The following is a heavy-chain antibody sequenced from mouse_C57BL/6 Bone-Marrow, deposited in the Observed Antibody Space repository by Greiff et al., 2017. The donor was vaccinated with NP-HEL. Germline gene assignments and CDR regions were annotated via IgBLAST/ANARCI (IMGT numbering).Heavy chain of an antibody. CDR1: GYTFTSYW. D-gene: IGHD4-1*01. V-gene: IGHV1-52*01. CDR2: IDPSDSET. J-gene: IGHJ2*01. Sequence: QVQLKQPGAELVRPGSSVKLSCKASGYTFTSYWMHWVKQRPIQGLEWIGNIDPSDSETPYNQKFKDKATLTVDKSSSTAYMQLSSLTSEDSAVYYCARGGLGDYFDYWGQGTTLTVSS. CDR3: ARGGLGDYFDY.